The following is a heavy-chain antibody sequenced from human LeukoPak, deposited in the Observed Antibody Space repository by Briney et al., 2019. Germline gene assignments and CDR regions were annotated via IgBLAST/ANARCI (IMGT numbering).Heavy chain of an antibody. CDR1: GFTFSSSE. CDR2: ISSSGDTI. Sequence: GGSLRLSCAASGFTFSSSEMNWVRQAPGKGLEWVSYISSSGDTIYSADSVKGRFTISRDNAKNSLYLQMNSLRAENTAVYYCAHYGSGSLSSEYYYYYDGMVVWGKGTTVTVSS. V-gene: IGHV3-48*03. D-gene: IGHD3-10*01. J-gene: IGHJ6*04. CDR3: AHYGSGSLSSEYYYYYDGMVV.